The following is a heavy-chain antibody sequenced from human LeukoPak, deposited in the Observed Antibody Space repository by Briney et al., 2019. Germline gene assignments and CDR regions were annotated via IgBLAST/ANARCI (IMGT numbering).Heavy chain of an antibody. CDR1: GFSLSNYE. J-gene: IGHJ4*02. Sequence: GGSLRLSCAASGFSLSNYEMNWVRQAPGKGLEWVSYISSSGSIIYYADSVKGRFTISRDNAKNSLYLQMNSLRAEDTAVYYCARGGLPKPFDYWGQGTLVTVSS. CDR2: ISSSGSII. D-gene: IGHD1-14*01. CDR3: ARGGLPKPFDY. V-gene: IGHV3-48*03.